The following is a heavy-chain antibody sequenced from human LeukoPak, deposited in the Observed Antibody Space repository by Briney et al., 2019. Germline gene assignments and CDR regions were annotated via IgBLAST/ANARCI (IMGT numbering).Heavy chain of an antibody. Sequence: GESLKISCKGSGYSFTSYWIGWVRQMPGKGLEWMGIIYPGDSDTRYSPSFQGQVTISADKSISTAYLQWSSLKASDTAMYYCARRIEYSSSWYGYYYYMDVWGKGTTVTVSS. D-gene: IGHD6-13*01. CDR1: GYSFTSYW. V-gene: IGHV5-51*01. CDR3: ARRIEYSSSWYGYYYYMDV. J-gene: IGHJ6*03. CDR2: IYPGDSDT.